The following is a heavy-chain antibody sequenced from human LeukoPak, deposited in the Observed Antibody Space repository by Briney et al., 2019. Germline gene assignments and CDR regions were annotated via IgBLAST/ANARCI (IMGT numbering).Heavy chain of an antibody. D-gene: IGHD5-24*01. J-gene: IGHJ4*02. CDR1: GFTFSNYG. CDR3: AKEDRGPSEMTTTKGLDY. Sequence: GGSLRLSCAASGFTFSNYGIHWVRLAPGKGGEWVAFISYDGSNEYYAGSVKARLTISRDNSKNTLSLQMNSLRGEDTAVYYCAKEDRGPSEMTTTKGLDYWGQGTLVTVSS. V-gene: IGHV3-30*02. CDR2: ISYDGSNE.